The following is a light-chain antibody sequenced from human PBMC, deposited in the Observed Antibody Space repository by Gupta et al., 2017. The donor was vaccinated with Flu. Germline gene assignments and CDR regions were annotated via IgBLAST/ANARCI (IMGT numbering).Light chain of an antibody. CDR1: QSISSW. V-gene: IGKV1-5*03. CDR2: ESS. Sequence: VGDRVTITCRASQSISSWLAWYQQKRGKATKLPIHESSSLESGVATRCSGSGAGTELTHTISRLQPDDFATYCCQQYNSYWTFGQGTKVEIK. CDR3: QQYNSYWT. J-gene: IGKJ1*01.